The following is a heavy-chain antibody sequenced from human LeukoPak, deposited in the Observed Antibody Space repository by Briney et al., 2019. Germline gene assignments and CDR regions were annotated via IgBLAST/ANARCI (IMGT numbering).Heavy chain of an antibody. CDR2: MNPNSGNT. CDR1: GYTFTSYD. J-gene: IGHJ4*02. V-gene: IGHV1-8*01. D-gene: IGHD3-10*01. Sequence: ASVKVSCKASGYTFTSYDINWVRQATGQGLEWMGWMNPNSGNTGYAQKFQGRVTMTRNTSISTAYMELSSLRSEDTAVYYCARAMAMVRGVIGPYYFDYWGQGTLVTVS. CDR3: ARAMAMVRGVIGPYYFDY.